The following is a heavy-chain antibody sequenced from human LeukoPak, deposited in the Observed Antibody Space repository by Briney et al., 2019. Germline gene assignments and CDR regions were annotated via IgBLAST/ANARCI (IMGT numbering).Heavy chain of an antibody. CDR3: ARLGDFDY. D-gene: IGHD5-24*01. V-gene: IGHV1-2*02. CDR1: GGTFSSYA. J-gene: IGHJ4*02. Sequence: ASVKVSCKASGGTFSSYAISWVRQAPGQGLEWMGWINPNSGGTNYAQKFQGRVTMTRDTSISTAYVELSRLRSDDTAVYYCARLGDFDYWGQGTLVTVSS. CDR2: INPNSGGT.